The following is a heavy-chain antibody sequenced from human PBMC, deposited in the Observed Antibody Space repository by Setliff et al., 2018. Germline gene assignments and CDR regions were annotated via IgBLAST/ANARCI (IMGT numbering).Heavy chain of an antibody. Sequence: SETLSLTCTVSGGSVGSDFSYWTRIRQPAGKGLEWIGQIYTTWSTNYNPSLKSRVTISLDASKNEFSLRLTSVTAADTAVYYCARVTGFFYVDAWGKGTTVTVSS. J-gene: IGHJ6*03. D-gene: IGHD3-3*01. CDR2: IYTTWST. V-gene: IGHV4-61*09. CDR3: ARVTGFFYVDA. CDR1: GGSVGSDFSY.